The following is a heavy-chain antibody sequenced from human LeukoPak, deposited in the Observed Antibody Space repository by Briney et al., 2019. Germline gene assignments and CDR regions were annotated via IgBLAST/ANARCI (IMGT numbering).Heavy chain of an antibody. Sequence: GESLKISCKASGYIFTTYWIGWVRQVPGKGLEWVGIIYPADSTARYSPSFQGQVTISVDKSISTAYLQWSSLEASDAAIYYCARVGFTGTWNRGWFDSWGQGTLVTVSS. J-gene: IGHJ5*01. CDR1: GYIFTTYW. D-gene: IGHD1/OR15-1a*01. V-gene: IGHV5-51*01. CDR2: IYPADSTA. CDR3: ARVGFTGTWNRGWFDS.